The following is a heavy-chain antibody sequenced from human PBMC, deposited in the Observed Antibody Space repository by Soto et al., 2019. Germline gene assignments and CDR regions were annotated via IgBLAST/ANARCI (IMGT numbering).Heavy chain of an antibody. CDR1: GFMFSRSW. J-gene: IGHJ4*02. CDR2: ISPDGRTT. V-gene: IGHV3-7*01. CDR3: ASLLGSVTTFAN. D-gene: IGHD1-1*01. Sequence: HPGGSLRLSCAASGFMFSRSWMSWVRQAPGEGLKWVASISPDGRTTYYVDSVKGRFTISRDNAGNSVYLQMNSLRVEDTAIFYCASLLGSVTTFANWGQGTLVTVSS.